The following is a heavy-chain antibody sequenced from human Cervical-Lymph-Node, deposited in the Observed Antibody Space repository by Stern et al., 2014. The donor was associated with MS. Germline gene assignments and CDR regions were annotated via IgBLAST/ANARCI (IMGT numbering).Heavy chain of an antibody. J-gene: IGHJ4*02. CDR1: GFTFTTSG. CDR2: ISYDGSNQ. CDR3: ANAAALSCRSPSCYKAFEY. V-gene: IGHV3-30*18. D-gene: IGHD2-2*02. Sequence: MQLVESGGGVVQPGGSLRLSCVASGFTFTTSGMHWVHQAPGKGLDWVAVISYDGSNQYYGDSVKGRFTISRDNSKNTVYLQMNSLRPEDTAVYYCANAAALSCRSPSCYKAFEYWGQGILVTVSS.